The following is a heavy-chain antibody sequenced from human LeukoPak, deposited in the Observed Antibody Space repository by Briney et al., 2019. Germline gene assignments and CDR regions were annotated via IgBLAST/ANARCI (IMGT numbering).Heavy chain of an antibody. CDR1: GFTFSSYG. CDR2: IWYDGSNK. J-gene: IGHJ6*03. V-gene: IGHV3-33*06. Sequence: GGSLRLSCAASGFTFSSYGMHWVRQAPGKGLEWVAVIWYDGSNKYYADSVKGRFTISRDNSKNTLYLQMNSLRAEDTAVYYCAKGAITMVRGVIIRLDYYYYYMDVWGKGTPVTVSS. CDR3: AKGAITMVRGVIIRLDYYYYYMDV. D-gene: IGHD3-10*01.